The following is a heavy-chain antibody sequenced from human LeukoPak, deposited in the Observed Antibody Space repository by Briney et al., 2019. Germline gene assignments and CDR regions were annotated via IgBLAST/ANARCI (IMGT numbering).Heavy chain of an antibody. CDR2: IHPSGGST. CDR3: ARGIGLDYDSSGLD. CDR1: EYTFTNYY. V-gene: IGHV1-46*01. D-gene: IGHD3-22*01. Sequence: ASVKVSCKASEYTFTNYYMHWVRQAPGQGLEWMGVIHPSGGSTSFAQKFQGRVTMTRDTSTSTVYMELSSLRSDDTAVYYCARGIGLDYDSSGLDWGQGTLVTVSS. J-gene: IGHJ4*02.